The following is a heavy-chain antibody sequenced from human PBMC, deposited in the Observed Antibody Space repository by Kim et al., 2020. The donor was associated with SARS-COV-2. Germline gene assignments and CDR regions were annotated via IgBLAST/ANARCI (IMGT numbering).Heavy chain of an antibody. V-gene: IGHV4-31*02. J-gene: IGHJ4*02. Sequence: YNPSLKSRVTISVDTSKNQFSLKLGSVIAADTAVYYCARGVYYDSSFFDYWGQGTLVTVSS. CDR3: ARGVYYDSSFFDY. D-gene: IGHD3-22*01.